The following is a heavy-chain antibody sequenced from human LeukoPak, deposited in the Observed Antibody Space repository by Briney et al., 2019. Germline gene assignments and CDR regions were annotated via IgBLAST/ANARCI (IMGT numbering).Heavy chain of an antibody. V-gene: IGHV3-66*02. D-gene: IGHD1-26*01. CDR1: GFTVSSNY. Sequence: PGGSLRLSCAASGFTVSSNYMSWVRQAPGKGLEWVSVIYSGGSTYYADSVKGRFTISRDNSKNTLYPQMNSLRAEDTAVYYCARDGRDSGSYYTDYWGQGTLVTVSS. J-gene: IGHJ4*02. CDR2: IYSGGST. CDR3: ARDGRDSGSYYTDY.